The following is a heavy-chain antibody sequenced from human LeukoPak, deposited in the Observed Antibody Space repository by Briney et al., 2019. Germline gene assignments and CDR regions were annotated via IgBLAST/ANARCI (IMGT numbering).Heavy chain of an antibody. CDR1: GYTFTSYY. Sequence: ASVKVSCKASGYTFTSYYMHWVRQAPGQGLEWMGIINPSGGSTSYAQKFQGRVTMTRDMSTSTVYMELSSLRSEDTAVYYCARRIPDYYGDYGYYFDYWGQGTLVTVSS. CDR3: ARRIPDYYGDYGYYFDY. CDR2: INPSGGST. V-gene: IGHV1-46*01. J-gene: IGHJ4*02. D-gene: IGHD4-17*01.